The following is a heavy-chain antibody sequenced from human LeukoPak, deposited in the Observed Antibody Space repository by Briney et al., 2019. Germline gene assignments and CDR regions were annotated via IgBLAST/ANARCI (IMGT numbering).Heavy chain of an antibody. CDR1: GFTFSSYW. Sequence: HPGGSLRLSCAASGFTFSSYWMSWVRQAPGKGLEWVANIKQDGSEKYYVDSVKGRFTISRDNAKNSLYLQMNSLRAEDTAVYYCARDLSGSGTQGAIWGQGTMVTVSS. CDR2: IKQDGSEK. V-gene: IGHV3-7*01. D-gene: IGHD3-10*01. CDR3: ARDLSGSGTQGAI. J-gene: IGHJ3*02.